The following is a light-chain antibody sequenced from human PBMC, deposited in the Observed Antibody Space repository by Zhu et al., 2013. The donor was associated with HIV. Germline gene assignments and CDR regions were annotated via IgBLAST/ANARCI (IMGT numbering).Light chain of an antibody. Sequence: QSVLTQPPSASGSPGQTVTISCSGTISNIGSNDVYWYQQLPGTAPKLLIYRNNERPSGVPGRFSGSKSGTSATLVITGLQTGDEADYYCGIWDSSLYVFATGTKVTVL. CDR2: RNN. V-gene: IGLV1-47*01. CDR3: GIWDSSLYV. J-gene: IGLJ1*01. CDR1: ISNIGSND.